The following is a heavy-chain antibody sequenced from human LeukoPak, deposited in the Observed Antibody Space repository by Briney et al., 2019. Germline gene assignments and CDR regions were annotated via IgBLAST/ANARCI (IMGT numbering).Heavy chain of an antibody. CDR3: AKGLSGRLTY. J-gene: IGHJ4*02. V-gene: IGHV3-23*01. CDR1: GLTFSSYA. Sequence: GGSLRLSCAASGLTFSSYAVYWVRQAPGKGLEWVSGISHSGGSTYYADSVKGRFTISRDNSKNTLYLQMNSLRAEDTAVYYCAKGLSGRLTYWGQGTLVTVSS. CDR2: ISHSGGST. D-gene: IGHD1-26*01.